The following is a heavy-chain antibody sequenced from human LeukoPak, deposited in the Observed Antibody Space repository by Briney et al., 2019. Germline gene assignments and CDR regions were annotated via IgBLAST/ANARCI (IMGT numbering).Heavy chain of an antibody. D-gene: IGHD4-17*01. CDR2: ISGSGGST. Sequence: GSLRLSCAVSGFTISSYAMSWVRQAPGKGLEWVSAISGSGGSTYYADSVRGRFTISKDNSKNTLYLQMNSLRAEDTAVYYCAKDQSRLLYGDYVHYFDYWGQGTLVTVSS. CDR1: GFTISSYA. J-gene: IGHJ4*02. V-gene: IGHV3-23*01. CDR3: AKDQSRLLYGDYVHYFDY.